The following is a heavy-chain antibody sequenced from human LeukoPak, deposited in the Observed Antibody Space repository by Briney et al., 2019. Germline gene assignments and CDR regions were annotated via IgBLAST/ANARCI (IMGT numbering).Heavy chain of an antibody. V-gene: IGHV4-59*01. CDR3: ARQEGSSRYWYFDL. D-gene: IGHD6-13*01. CDR1: GGSINSYY. Sequence: SETLSLTCTVSGGSINSYYWSWIRQPPGKGLEWIGDIYYSGSPDYSPSLKSRVTISVATSKTQFSLKMSSVTAADTAVYYCARQEGSSRYWYFDLWGRGTLVTVS. CDR2: IYYSGSP. J-gene: IGHJ2*01.